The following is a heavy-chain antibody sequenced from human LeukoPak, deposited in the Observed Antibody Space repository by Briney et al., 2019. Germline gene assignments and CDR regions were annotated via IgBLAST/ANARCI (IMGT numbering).Heavy chain of an antibody. D-gene: IGHD3-22*01. CDR1: GITLSNYG. V-gene: IGHV3-23*01. CDR2: ISGSGGST. J-gene: IGHJ4*02. CDR3: AKRGVVIRVILVGFHKEAYYFDS. Sequence: PGGSLRLSCAVSGITLSNYGMSWVRQAPGKGLEWVAGISGSGGSTYYADSVKGRFTISRDNSKNTLYLQMTSLRAEDTAMYFCAKRGVVIRVILVGFHKEAYYFDSWGQGALVTVSS.